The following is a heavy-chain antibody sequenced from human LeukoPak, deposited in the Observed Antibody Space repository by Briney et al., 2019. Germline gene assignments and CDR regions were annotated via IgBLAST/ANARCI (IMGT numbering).Heavy chain of an antibody. CDR1: GFTFSDYY. CDR3: ARDTYGQTVTRAG. V-gene: IGHV3-11*06. CDR2: ITSSSSYT. J-gene: IGHJ4*02. Sequence: PGGSLRLSCAASGFTFSDYYMSWIRQAPGKGLEWVSYITSSSSYTNYADSVKGRFTISRDNAKNSLYLQMNSLRAEDTAVYYCARDTYGQTVTRAGWGQGTLVTVSS. D-gene: IGHD4-23*01.